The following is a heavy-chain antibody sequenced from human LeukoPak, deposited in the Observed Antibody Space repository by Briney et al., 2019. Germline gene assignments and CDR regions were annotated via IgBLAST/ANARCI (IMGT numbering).Heavy chain of an antibody. CDR3: AKDPNAARPFGY. V-gene: IGHV3-23*01. J-gene: IGHJ4*02. CDR1: GFTFSSYA. CDR2: ISGSGGSP. D-gene: IGHD6-6*01. Sequence: GGSLRLSCAASGFTFSSYAMSWVRQAPGKGLEWVSAISGSGGSPYYADSVKGRFTISRDNSKNTLYLQMNTLRAEDTAVYYCAKDPNAARPFGYWGQGTLVTVSS.